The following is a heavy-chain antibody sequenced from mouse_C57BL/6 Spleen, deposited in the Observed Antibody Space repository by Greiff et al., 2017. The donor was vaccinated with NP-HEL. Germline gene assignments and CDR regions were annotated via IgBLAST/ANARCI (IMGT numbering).Heavy chain of an antibody. Sequence: EVQLQQSGPELVKPGASVKISCKASGYTFTDYYMNWVKQSHGKSLEWIGDINPNNGGTSYNQKFKGKATLTVDKSSSTAYMELRSLTSEDSAVYYCARGYYGNGYFDVWGTGTTVTVSS. CDR2: INPNNGGT. V-gene: IGHV1-26*01. CDR3: ARGYYGNGYFDV. CDR1: GYTFTDYY. J-gene: IGHJ1*03. D-gene: IGHD1-1*01.